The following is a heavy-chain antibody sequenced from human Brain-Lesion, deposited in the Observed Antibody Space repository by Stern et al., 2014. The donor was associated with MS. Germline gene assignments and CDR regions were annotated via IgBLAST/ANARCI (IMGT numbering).Heavy chain of an antibody. CDR3: ARHDSVPRPSQLYSARDRGPGYFDY. D-gene: IGHD1-26*01. Sequence: QVQLVESGPGLVKPSETLSLTCPVSGGSISSSPYYWAWIRQPPGKGLEWIGNIYYSGFTYYNPSLKSRVTIPVDMSKNQFSLKLSSVTAADTAIYYCARHDSVPRPSQLYSARDRGPGYFDYWGQGTLVTVSS. J-gene: IGHJ4*02. CDR2: IYYSGFT. V-gene: IGHV4-39*01. CDR1: GGSISSSPYY.